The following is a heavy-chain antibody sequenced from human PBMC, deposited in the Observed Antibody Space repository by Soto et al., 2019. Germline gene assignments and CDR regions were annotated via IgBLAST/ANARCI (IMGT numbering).Heavy chain of an antibody. CDR3: ASGFTEAAAGY. J-gene: IGHJ4*02. CDR1: ESIFSGYG. D-gene: IGHD6-13*01. V-gene: IGHV3-74*01. CDR2: INSDGSST. Sequence: GGSLRLSCVVSESIFSGYGMHWVRQAPGKGLVWVSRINSDGSSTSYADSVKGRFTISRDNAKNTLYLQMNSLRAEDTAVYYCASGFTEAAAGYWGQGTLVTVSS.